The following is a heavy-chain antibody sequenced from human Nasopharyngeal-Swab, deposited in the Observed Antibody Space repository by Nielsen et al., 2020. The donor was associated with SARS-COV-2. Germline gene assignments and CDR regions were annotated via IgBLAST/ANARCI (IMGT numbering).Heavy chain of an antibody. J-gene: IGHJ5*02. CDR2: IIPILGIA. CDR3: AREDGTRDGFDP. D-gene: IGHD5-24*01. V-gene: IGHV1-69*04. Sequence: SVKVSCKASGGTFGSYAISWVRQAPGQGLEWMGRIIPILGIANYAQKLQGRVTITADKSTSTAYMELSSLRSEDTAVYYCAREDGTRDGFDPWGQGTLVTVSS. CDR1: GGTFGSYA.